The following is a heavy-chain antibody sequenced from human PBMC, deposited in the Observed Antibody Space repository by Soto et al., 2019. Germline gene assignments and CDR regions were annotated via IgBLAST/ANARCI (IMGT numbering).Heavy chain of an antibody. Sequence: GESLKISCKGSGYSFTSYWIGWVRQMPGKGLEWMGIIYPGDSDTKYSPSFQGQVTISADKSITTAYLQWSSLKASDTAMYYCATLGIVAVPAANRGGIDYWGQGTLVTVSS. D-gene: IGHD2-2*03. V-gene: IGHV5-51*01. CDR1: GYSFTSYW. CDR2: IYPGDSDT. J-gene: IGHJ4*02. CDR3: ATLGIVAVPAANRGGIDY.